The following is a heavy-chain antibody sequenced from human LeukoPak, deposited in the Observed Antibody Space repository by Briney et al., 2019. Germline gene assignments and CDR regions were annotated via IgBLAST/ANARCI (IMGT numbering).Heavy chain of an antibody. CDR2: TSAIFRTA. D-gene: IGHD3-16*01. CDR1: GGTFSSYV. CDR3: ARRYVAYVKFDC. Sequence: RASPKVSCEASGGTFSSYVISCGPQAPRQGLEWMGGTSAIFRTANYAQKFQGRVTIAADESTGTAYIELSSLRSEDTAVSYCARRYVAYVKFDCWGQGTLVTVSS. V-gene: IGHV1-69*13. J-gene: IGHJ4*02.